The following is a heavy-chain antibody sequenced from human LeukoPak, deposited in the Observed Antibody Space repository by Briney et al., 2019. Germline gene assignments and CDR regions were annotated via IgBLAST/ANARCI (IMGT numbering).Heavy chain of an antibody. V-gene: IGHV3-30-3*01. J-gene: IGHJ6*03. D-gene: IGHD3-10*01. Sequence: GGSLRLSCAVSGVSISSYYLRWVRQAPGKGLEWVGDISSDGSKKFYAASVKRRFTISGATTKNMLFQQMNRTSAEDTAVYCCARDRVPPASRVFMYDIDVWGKGTTVIVSS. CDR3: ARDRVPPASRVFMYDIDV. CDR2: ISSDGSKK. CDR1: GVSISSYY.